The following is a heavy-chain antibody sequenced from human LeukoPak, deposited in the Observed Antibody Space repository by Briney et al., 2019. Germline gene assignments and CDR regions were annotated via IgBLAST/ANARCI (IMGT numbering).Heavy chain of an antibody. Sequence: ASVKVSCKASGYTFTSYGISWVRQAPGQGLEWMGWISAYNGSTNYAQKLQGRVTMTTDTSTSTAYMELRSLRSDDTAVYYCARDGYYDFWSGYLPGLDYWGQGTLVTVSS. CDR2: ISAYNGST. D-gene: IGHD3-3*01. V-gene: IGHV1-18*01. CDR1: GYTFTSYG. J-gene: IGHJ4*02. CDR3: ARDGYYDFWSGYLPGLDY.